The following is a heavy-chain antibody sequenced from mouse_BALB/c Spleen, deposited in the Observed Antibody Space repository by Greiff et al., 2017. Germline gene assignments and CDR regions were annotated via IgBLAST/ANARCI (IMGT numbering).Heavy chain of an antibody. V-gene: IGHV7-3*02. CDR3: ARGGPEGGYFDV. CDR2: IRNKANGYTT. J-gene: IGHJ1*01. Sequence: EVQLVESGGGLVQPGGSLRLSCATSGFTFTAYYMSWVRQPPGKALEWLGFIRNKANGYTTEYSASVKGRFTISRDNSQSILYLQMNTLRAEDSATYYCARGGPEGGYFDVWGAGTTVTVSS. CDR1: GFTFTAYY.